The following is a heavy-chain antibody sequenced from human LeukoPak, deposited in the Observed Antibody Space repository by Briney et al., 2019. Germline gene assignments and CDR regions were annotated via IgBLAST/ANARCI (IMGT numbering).Heavy chain of an antibody. D-gene: IGHD2-21*02. CDR1: GFTFSDYA. V-gene: IGHV3-48*02. J-gene: IGHJ4*02. CDR2: ISSRSGPVM. CDR3: ARQPELVTYFDY. Sequence: PGGSPRLSCEASGFTFSDYAMNWVRQAPGRGLEWLSYISSRSGPVMYYADSVKGRFTISRDNAKNSLYLQMNSLTDGDTAVYYCARQPELVTYFDYWGQGALVTVSS.